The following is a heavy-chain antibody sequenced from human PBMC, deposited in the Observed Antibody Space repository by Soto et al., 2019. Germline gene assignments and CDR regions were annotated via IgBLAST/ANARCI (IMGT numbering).Heavy chain of an antibody. CDR3: ARDPTENYYDSSGQPN. Sequence: SVKVSCKASGGTFSSYAISWVRQAPGQGLEWMGGIIPIFGTANYAQKFQGRVAITADESTSTAYMELSSLRSEDTAVYYCARDPTENYYDSSGQPNWGQGTLVTVSS. V-gene: IGHV1-69*13. J-gene: IGHJ4*02. CDR1: GGTFSSYA. CDR2: IIPIFGTA. D-gene: IGHD3-22*01.